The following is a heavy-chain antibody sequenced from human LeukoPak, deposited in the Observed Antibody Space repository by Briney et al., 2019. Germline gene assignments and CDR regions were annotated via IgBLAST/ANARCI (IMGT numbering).Heavy chain of an antibody. D-gene: IGHD3-16*01. V-gene: IGHV3-74*01. CDR3: ARDVLGGSAY. CDR1: GFTFSNYW. Sequence: GGSLRLSCAASGFTFSNYWMHWVRQAPEKGLMWVSSINSDGSGTFYADSVKGRFTISRDNAKNTLYLQMNSLRAEDTAVYYCARDVLGGSAYWGQGTLVTVSS. CDR2: INSDGSGT. J-gene: IGHJ4*02.